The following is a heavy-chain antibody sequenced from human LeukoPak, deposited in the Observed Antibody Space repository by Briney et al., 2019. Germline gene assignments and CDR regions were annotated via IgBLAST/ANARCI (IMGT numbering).Heavy chain of an antibody. D-gene: IGHD3-10*01. J-gene: IGHJ4*02. CDR2: IYHSGST. V-gene: IGHV4-38-2*02. CDR3: ARVVRGVTSYYFDY. CDR1: SYSISSGYY. Sequence: SETLSLTCTVSSYSISSGYYWGWSRQPPGKGLEWIGSIYHSGSTYYNPSLKSRVTISVDTSKNQFSLKLSSVTAADTAVYYCARVVRGVTSYYFDYWGQGTPVTVSS.